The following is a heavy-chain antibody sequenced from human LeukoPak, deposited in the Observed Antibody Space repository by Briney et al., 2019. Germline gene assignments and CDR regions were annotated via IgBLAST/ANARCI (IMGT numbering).Heavy chain of an antibody. Sequence: SETLSLTCTVSGVSISSYYWSWIRQPPGKGLEWIGYIYYSGSTNYNPSLKSRVTISVDTSKNQSSLKLSFVTAADTAVYYCARRGRSGSWEDYWGQGTLVTVSS. CDR3: ARRGRSGSWEDY. CDR2: IYYSGST. D-gene: IGHD6-13*01. V-gene: IGHV4-59*01. CDR1: GVSISSYY. J-gene: IGHJ4*02.